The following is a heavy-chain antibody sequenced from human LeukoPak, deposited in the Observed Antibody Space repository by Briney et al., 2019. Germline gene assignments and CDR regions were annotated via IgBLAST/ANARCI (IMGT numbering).Heavy chain of an antibody. V-gene: IGHV3-30*03. Sequence: GGSLELSCVSSGFTFSNHAMQWVRQAQGRGLEWVAVIADDGGAKFYADSVKGRFTLSRDNSKNTVSLQMDGLRLEDTAIYYCVREAAWGQWFFDHWGQGIPVTVSS. CDR2: IADDGGAK. CDR3: VREAAWGQWFFDH. CDR1: GFTFSNHA. D-gene: IGHD3-22*01. J-gene: IGHJ4*02.